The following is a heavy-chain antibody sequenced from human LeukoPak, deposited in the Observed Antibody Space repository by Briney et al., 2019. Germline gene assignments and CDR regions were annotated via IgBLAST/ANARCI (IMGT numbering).Heavy chain of an antibody. J-gene: IGHJ4*01. CDR2: ISYDGSNK. Sequence: PGGSLRLSCAASGYTFRSYAMHWVRQAPGRGLEWVAVISYDGSNKYYADSERGRFTISRDNSKNTLYLQMNSLGAEDPAVYYCARENYYDTLFDDGSHGTLVTVSS. CDR3: ARENYYDTLFDD. CDR1: GYTFRSYA. D-gene: IGHD3-22*01. V-gene: IGHV3-30*04.